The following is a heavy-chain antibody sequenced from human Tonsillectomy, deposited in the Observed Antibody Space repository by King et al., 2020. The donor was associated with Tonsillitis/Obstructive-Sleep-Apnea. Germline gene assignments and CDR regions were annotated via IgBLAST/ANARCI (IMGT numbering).Heavy chain of an antibody. CDR1: GYTFASYG. Sequence: QLVQSGAEVKKPGASVKVSCRASGYTFASYGIIWVRQAPGQGLEWMGWINGHNGKTDYAQKVQDRVTMTRDTSTTTAYMELRSLRSNDTAVYYCGRYYGSGSPRDAFDIWGQGTLVTVSS. J-gene: IGHJ3*02. D-gene: IGHD3-10*01. V-gene: IGHV1-18*01. CDR3: GRYYGSGSPRDAFDI. CDR2: INGHNGKT.